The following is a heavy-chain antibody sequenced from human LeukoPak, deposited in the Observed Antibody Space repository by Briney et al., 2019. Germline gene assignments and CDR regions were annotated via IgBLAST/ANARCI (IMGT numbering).Heavy chain of an antibody. CDR2: IIPIFGTA. V-gene: IGHV1-69*06. CDR3: ARVPPYTADYYYYYMDV. CDR1: GYTFTSYG. J-gene: IGHJ6*03. D-gene: IGHD5-18*01. Sequence: GASVKVSCKASGYTFTSYGISWVRQAPGQGLEWMGGIIPIFGTANYAQKFQGRVTITADKSTSTAYMELSSLRSEDTAVYYCARVPPYTADYYYYYMDVWGKGTTVAVSS.